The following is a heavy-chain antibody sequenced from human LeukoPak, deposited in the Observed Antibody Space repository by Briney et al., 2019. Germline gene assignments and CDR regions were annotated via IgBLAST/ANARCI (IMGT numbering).Heavy chain of an antibody. D-gene: IGHD6-6*01. CDR2: IYYGGST. Sequence: SETLSLTCSVSGASISSYYWSWIRQPPGKGVEWIGCIYYGGSTNYNPSLKSRVIMSVDTSKKQISLKLSSVTAADTAVYYCARVRSLVGAPDYWGQGTPVTVSS. CDR3: ARVRSLVGAPDY. CDR1: GASISSYY. V-gene: IGHV4-59*01. J-gene: IGHJ4*02.